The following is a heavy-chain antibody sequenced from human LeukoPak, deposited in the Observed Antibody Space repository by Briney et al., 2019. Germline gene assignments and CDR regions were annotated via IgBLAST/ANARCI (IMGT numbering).Heavy chain of an antibody. J-gene: IGHJ5*02. D-gene: IGHD4-23*01. CDR1: GGSFSGYY. V-gene: IGHV4-34*01. CDR2: INHSGST. Sequence: SSETLSLTCAVYGGSFSGYYWSWIRQPPGKGLEWIGEINHSGSTNYNPSLKSRVTISVDTSKNQFSLKLSSVTAADTAVYYCARGITTVVTLNWFDPWGQGTLVTVSS. CDR3: ARGITTVVTLNWFDP.